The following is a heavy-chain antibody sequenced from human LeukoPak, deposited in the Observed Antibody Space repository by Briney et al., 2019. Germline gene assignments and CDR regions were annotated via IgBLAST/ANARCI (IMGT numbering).Heavy chain of an antibody. V-gene: IGHV3-74*01. D-gene: IGHD2/OR15-2a*01. CDR1: GSYW. Sequence: GSLRLSCAASGSYWMHWVRQAPGKGLVWVSHINSEGSWTSYADSVKGRFTISKDNAKNTVYLQMNNLRAEDTAVYYCVSFYETYWGRGTLVTVSS. J-gene: IGHJ4*02. CDR2: INSEGSWT. CDR3: VSFYETY.